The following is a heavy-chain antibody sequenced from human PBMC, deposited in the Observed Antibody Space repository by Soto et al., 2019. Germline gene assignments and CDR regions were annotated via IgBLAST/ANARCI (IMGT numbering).Heavy chain of an antibody. CDR1: GGSISSYY. CDR3: ARSGGWQGDGPNWFDP. V-gene: IGHV4-4*07. CDR2: IYTSGST. Sequence: SETLSLTCTVSGGSISSYYWSWIRQPAGKGLEWIGRIYTSGSTNYNPSLKSRVTMSVDTSKNQFSLKLSSVTAADTAVYYCARSGGWQGDGPNWFDPWGQGTLVTVS. J-gene: IGHJ5*02. D-gene: IGHD6-19*01.